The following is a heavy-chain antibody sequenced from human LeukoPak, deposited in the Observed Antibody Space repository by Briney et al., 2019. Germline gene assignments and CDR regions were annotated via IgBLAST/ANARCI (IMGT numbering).Heavy chain of an antibody. CDR2: ISGSGGST. J-gene: IGHJ4*02. V-gene: IGHV3-23*01. CDR3: AKLGSAMVLYYFDY. D-gene: IGHD5-18*01. CDR1: GFTLSSYA. Sequence: GASLRLSCAASGFTLSSYAMSWARQAPGKGLEWVSAISGSGGSTYYADSVKGRFTISRDNSKNTLYLQMNSLRAEDTAVYYCAKLGSAMVLYYFDYWGQGTLVTVSS.